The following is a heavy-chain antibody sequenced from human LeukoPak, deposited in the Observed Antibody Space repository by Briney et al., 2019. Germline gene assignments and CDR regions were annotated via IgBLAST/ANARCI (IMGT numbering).Heavy chain of an antibody. J-gene: IGHJ4*02. CDR3: ARDNLRDIVVVVAATSPDY. V-gene: IGHV3-30-3*01. D-gene: IGHD2-15*01. Sequence: PGGSLRLSCAASGFTFSSYAMHWVRQAPGKGLEWVAVISYDGSNEYYADSVKGRFTISRDNSKNTLYLQMNSLRAEDTAVYYCARDNLRDIVVVVAATSPDYWGQGTLVTVSS. CDR2: ISYDGSNE. CDR1: GFTFSSYA.